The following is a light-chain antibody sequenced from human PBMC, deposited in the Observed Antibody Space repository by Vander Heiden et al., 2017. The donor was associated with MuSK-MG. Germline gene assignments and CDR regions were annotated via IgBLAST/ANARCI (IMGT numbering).Light chain of an antibody. Sequence: DIQLTQSPSFLSASIGDRVTITCRASPGISSYLAWYQQKPGKAPKLLLYAAATLKSAVPSRFSGSRSATEFTLTISSLQPAEFATYYCQQLNSYPLTFGGGTKVEIK. CDR2: AAA. V-gene: IGKV1-9*01. J-gene: IGKJ4*01. CDR1: PGISSY. CDR3: QQLNSYPLT.